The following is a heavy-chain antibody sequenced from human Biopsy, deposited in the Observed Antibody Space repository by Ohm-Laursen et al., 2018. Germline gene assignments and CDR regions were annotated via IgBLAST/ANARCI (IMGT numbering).Heavy chain of an antibody. V-gene: IGHV3-33*01. CDR3: ARGGYCGSTSCYHYGLEV. Sequence: SLRLSCAASGFNFSHYGMHWVRQAPGKGPEWVAVIWYDGNKKTYADSVKGRFTISRDNSKNTLYLQMSSLRVEDTAVYHCARGGYCGSTSCYHYGLEVWGQGTTVTVSS. CDR1: GFNFSHYG. D-gene: IGHD2-2*03. CDR2: IWYDGNKK. J-gene: IGHJ6*02.